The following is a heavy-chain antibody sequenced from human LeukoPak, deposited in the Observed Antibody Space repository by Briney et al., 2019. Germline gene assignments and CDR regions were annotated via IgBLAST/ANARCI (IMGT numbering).Heavy chain of an antibody. Sequence: GGPLRLSCTASVFTFRTYAMHWVRQAPGKGLEYVSAISYNGGSTYYADSVKGKFTISRDNSKTTLYLQMTSLRAEETAVYYCVKLWPVHSSSSFDYWGLGTLVTVSS. CDR1: VFTFRTYA. D-gene: IGHD6-13*01. V-gene: IGHV3-64D*06. J-gene: IGHJ4*02. CDR2: ISYNGGST. CDR3: VKLWPVHSSSSFDY.